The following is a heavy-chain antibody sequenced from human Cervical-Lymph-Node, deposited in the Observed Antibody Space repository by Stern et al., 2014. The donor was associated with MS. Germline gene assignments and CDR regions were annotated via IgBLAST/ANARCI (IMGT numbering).Heavy chain of an antibody. D-gene: IGHD5-24*01. V-gene: IGHV3-30*18. CDR2: ISSDGTGE. CDR3: AKRRDGFNYLAS. Sequence: VQLVESGGGLVQPGRSLRLSCSASGFTFSSYGMHWVRQLPGKGLEWVALISSDGTGEFYADSVKGRFTISRDNSKKTLYLQMNGLRAEDTAVYSCAKRRDGFNYLASWGQGTLVTVSS. J-gene: IGHJ5*01. CDR1: GFTFSSYG.